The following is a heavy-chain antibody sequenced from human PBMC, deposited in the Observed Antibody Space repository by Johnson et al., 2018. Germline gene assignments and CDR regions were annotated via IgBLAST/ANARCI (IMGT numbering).Heavy chain of an antibody. V-gene: IGHV3-7*01. CDR2: IKQDGSEK. CDR3: ARGGQHPLTRHYYNGKDV. Sequence: VQLQESGGGLVQPGGSLRLSCAASGFSFSTYWMTWVRQAPGEGLVWVANIKQDGSEKDYVDSVKGPFTISRDNAKNSLCLQSNSLRVEDTAVYYCARGGQHPLTRHYYNGKDVWGQGTTVTVSS. D-gene: IGHD5-12*01. CDR1: GFSFSTYW. J-gene: IGHJ6*02.